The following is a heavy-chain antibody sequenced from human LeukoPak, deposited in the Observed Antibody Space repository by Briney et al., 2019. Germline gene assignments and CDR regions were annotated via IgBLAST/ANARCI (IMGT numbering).Heavy chain of an antibody. Sequence: SGTLSLTCAVSGGSISSSNWWSWVRQPPGKGLEWIGEIYHSGSTNYNPSLKSRVTISVDKSKNQFSLKLSSVTAADTAVYYCAGGFGEQQLVPDNWFDPWGQGTLVTVSS. CDR2: IYHSGST. D-gene: IGHD6-13*01. CDR1: GGSISSSNW. CDR3: AGGFGEQQLVPDNWFDP. V-gene: IGHV4-4*02. J-gene: IGHJ5*02.